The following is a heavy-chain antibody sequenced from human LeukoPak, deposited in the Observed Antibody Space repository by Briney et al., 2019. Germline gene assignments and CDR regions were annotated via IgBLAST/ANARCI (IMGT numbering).Heavy chain of an antibody. D-gene: IGHD6-13*01. CDR1: GGSISSGGYY. V-gene: IGHV4-31*03. Sequence: PSETLSLTCTVSGGSISSGGYYWSWIRQPPGKGLEWIGYIYYSGSTYYNPSLKSRVTISVDTSKNQFSLKLSSVTAADTAVYYCARSSGIAAAGRGTSNWFDPWGQGTLVTVSS. CDR3: ARSSGIAAAGRGTSNWFDP. CDR2: IYYSGST. J-gene: IGHJ5*02.